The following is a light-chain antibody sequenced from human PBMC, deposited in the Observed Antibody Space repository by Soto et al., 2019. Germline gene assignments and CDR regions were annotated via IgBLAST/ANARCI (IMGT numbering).Light chain of an antibody. CDR3: QQRSNSYT. V-gene: IGKV3-11*01. CDR2: DAS. Sequence: EIVLTQSPATLSLSPGERATLSCRASQSVSSYLAWYQQKPGQAPRLLIFDASNRATGIPARFSGSGSGTDFTLTISSLEPEDFAVHYCQQRSNSYTFGQGTKLEI. CDR1: QSVSSY. J-gene: IGKJ2*01.